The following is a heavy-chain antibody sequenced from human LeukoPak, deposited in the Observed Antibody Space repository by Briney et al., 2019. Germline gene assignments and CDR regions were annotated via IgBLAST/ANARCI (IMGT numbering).Heavy chain of an antibody. Sequence: ASVKVSCKASGGTFSSYTISWVRQAPGQGLELMGRIIPILGIANYAQKFQGRVTITADKSTSTAYMELSSLRSEDTAVYYCARTEWELRDAFDIWGQGTMVTVSS. CDR2: IIPILGIA. CDR3: ARTEWELRDAFDI. D-gene: IGHD1-26*01. J-gene: IGHJ3*02. CDR1: GGTFSSYT. V-gene: IGHV1-69*02.